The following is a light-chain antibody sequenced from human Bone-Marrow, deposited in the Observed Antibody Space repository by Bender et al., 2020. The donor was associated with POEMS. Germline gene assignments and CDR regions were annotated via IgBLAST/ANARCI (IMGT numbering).Light chain of an antibody. CDR3: CSSAGSAWV. CDR1: SSDVGGYNL. CDR2: EVS. Sequence: QSALTQPASVSGSPGQAISISCTGTSSDVGGYNLVSWYQQHPGKAPKLILYEVSTPPAVVSNRFSGSKSGNTASLTTSGLTAEDEAYYYCCSSAGSAWVFGGGTKLTVL. J-gene: IGLJ3*02. V-gene: IGLV2-23*02.